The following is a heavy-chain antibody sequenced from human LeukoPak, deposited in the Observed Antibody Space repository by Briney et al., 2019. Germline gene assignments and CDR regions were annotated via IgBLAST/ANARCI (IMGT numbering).Heavy chain of an antibody. V-gene: IGHV3-30*03. CDR3: ARGVLWFGEFLWDY. Sequence: PGRSLRLSCAASGFTFSSYGMHWVRQAPGKGLEWVAVISYDGSNKYYADSVKGRFTISRDNSKNTLYLQMNSLRAEDTAVYYCARGVLWFGEFLWDYWGQGTLVTVSS. J-gene: IGHJ4*02. CDR1: GFTFSSYG. CDR2: ISYDGSNK. D-gene: IGHD3-10*01.